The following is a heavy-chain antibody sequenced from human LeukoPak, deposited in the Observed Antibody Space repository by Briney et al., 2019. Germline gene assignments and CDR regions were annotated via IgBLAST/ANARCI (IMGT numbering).Heavy chain of an antibody. CDR3: AKDDLGFCSGGSCYSGD. V-gene: IGHV3-30*18. CDR2: ISYDGSNK. CDR1: GFTFSNYG. Sequence: PGGSLRLPCAASGFTFSNYGMRWVRQAPGKGLEWVAVISYDGSNKYYADSVKGRITISNDNYKNTLYQQMDSLRAEDTAVYYCAKDDLGFCSGGSCYSGDWGQRTLVTVSS. J-gene: IGHJ4*02. D-gene: IGHD2-15*01.